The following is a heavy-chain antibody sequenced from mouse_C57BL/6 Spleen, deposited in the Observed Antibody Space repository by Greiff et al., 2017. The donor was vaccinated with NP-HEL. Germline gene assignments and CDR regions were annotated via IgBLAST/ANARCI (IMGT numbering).Heavy chain of an antibody. D-gene: IGHD4-1*01. J-gene: IGHJ1*03. CDR1: GYTFTDYY. Sequence: VQLQQSGPVLVKPGASVKMSCKASGYTFTDYYMNWVKQSHGKSLEWIGVINPYNGGTSYNQKFKGKATLTVDKSSSTAYMELNSLTSEDSAVYYCARRANWDWYFDVWGTGTTVTVSS. CDR3: ARRANWDWYFDV. V-gene: IGHV1-19*01. CDR2: INPYNGGT.